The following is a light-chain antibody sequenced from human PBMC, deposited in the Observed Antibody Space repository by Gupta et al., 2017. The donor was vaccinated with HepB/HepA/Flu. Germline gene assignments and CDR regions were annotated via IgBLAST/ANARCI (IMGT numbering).Light chain of an antibody. Sequence: SITISCTGTSGDVGAYNDVSCYQQHPGQAPKLIMYDVSHRPSGVSNRFSGSKSVNTASLTISGLQAEDDEDDFCSSYTTRSTQVFGGGTKLTVL. CDR2: DVS. CDR1: SGDVGAYND. CDR3: SSYTTRSTQV. J-gene: IGLJ3*02. V-gene: IGLV2-14*03.